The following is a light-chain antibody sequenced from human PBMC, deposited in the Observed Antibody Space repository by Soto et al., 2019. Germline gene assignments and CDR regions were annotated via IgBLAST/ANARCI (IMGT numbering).Light chain of an antibody. V-gene: IGKV3-11*01. CDR3: QQRSNWPPTLT. CDR2: DAS. J-gene: IGKJ4*01. CDR1: QSVSTY. Sequence: EIVLTQSPATLSLSPGDRATLSCRASQSVSTYLAWYQQKPGQAPRLLIDDASNRATGIPAKFSGSGSETDFTLTISSLEPEDFAVYYCQQRSNWPPTLTFGGGTKVDIK.